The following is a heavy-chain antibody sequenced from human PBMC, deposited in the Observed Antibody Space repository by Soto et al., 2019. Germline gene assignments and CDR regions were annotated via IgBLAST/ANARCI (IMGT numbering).Heavy chain of an antibody. CDR3: ARDIAAAGSYYGMDV. CDR2: TYYSGTT. V-gene: IGHV4-4*02. CDR1: GGSINSYNW. Sequence: PSETLSLTCAVSGGSINSYNWWSWVRQPPGKGLEWIGETYYSGTTNYNPSLKSRVTISVDKSNNQFSLKLTSVTAADTAVYYCARDIAAAGSYYGMDVWGQGTTVTVSS. D-gene: IGHD6-13*01. J-gene: IGHJ6*02.